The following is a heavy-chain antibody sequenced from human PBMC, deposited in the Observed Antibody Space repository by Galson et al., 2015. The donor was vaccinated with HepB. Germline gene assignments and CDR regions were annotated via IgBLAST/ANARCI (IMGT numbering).Heavy chain of an antibody. CDR3: ARSIAARHDAFDI. Sequence: SLRLSCAASGFTFSSYWMSWVRQAPGKGLEWVANIKQDGSEKYYVDSVKGRFTISRDNAKNSLYLQMNSLRAEDTAVYYCARSIAARHDAFDIWGQGTMVTVSS. CDR2: IKQDGSEK. D-gene: IGHD6-6*01. V-gene: IGHV3-7*03. J-gene: IGHJ3*02. CDR1: GFTFSSYW.